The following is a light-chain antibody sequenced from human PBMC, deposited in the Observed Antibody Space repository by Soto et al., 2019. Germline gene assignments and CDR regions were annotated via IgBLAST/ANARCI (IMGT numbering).Light chain of an antibody. CDR2: GAS. CDR1: QSVSSSF. CDR3: QQYDSSPLT. V-gene: IGKV3-20*01. Sequence: EIVLTQSPGTLSLSPGERATLSCRASQSVSSSFIAWYQQKPGQAPRLLIYGASSRATGIPDRFSGSGSGTDFTLTISRLEPEDFAVYYCQQYDSSPLTCGGGTKLEIK. J-gene: IGKJ4*01.